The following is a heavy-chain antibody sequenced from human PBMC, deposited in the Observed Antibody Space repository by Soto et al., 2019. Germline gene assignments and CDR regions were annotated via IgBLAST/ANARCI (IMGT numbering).Heavy chain of an antibody. J-gene: IGHJ6*03. V-gene: IGHV4-59*08. CDR3: ARLVYYYYYMDV. CDR1: GGSISSYY. CDR2: IYYSGST. Sequence: SETLSLTCTVSGGSISSYYWSWIRQPPGKGLEWIGYIYYSGSTNYNPSLKSRVTISVDTSKNQFSLKLSSVTAADTAVYYCARLVYYYYYMDVWGKGTTVTVSS.